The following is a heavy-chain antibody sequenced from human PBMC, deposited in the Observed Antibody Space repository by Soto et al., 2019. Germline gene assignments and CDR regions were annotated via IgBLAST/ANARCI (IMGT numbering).Heavy chain of an antibody. Sequence: EASVKVSCKASGYTFTSYGISWVRQAPGQGLEWMGWISAYNGNTNYAQKLQGRVTMTTDTSTSTAYMELRSLRSDDTAVYYCARDHCSSTSCYTAVDYWGQGTLVTVSS. J-gene: IGHJ4*02. D-gene: IGHD2-2*02. CDR2: ISAYNGNT. V-gene: IGHV1-18*04. CDR3: ARDHCSSTSCYTAVDY. CDR1: GYTFTSYG.